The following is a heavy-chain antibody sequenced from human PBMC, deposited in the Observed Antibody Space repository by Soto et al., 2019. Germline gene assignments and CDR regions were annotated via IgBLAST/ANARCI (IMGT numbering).Heavy chain of an antibody. V-gene: IGHV1-24*01. J-gene: IGHJ6*02. Sequence: ASVKVSCKASGYTFTSYAMHWVRQAPGQRLEWMGGFNPEDGKTKYSQKFQGRLTMTEDTSIDTAYMELSSLRSEDTAVYYCATGYDFWSGYPRYYGMDVWGQGTTVTVS. CDR1: GYTFTSYA. D-gene: IGHD3-3*01. CDR3: ATGYDFWSGYPRYYGMDV. CDR2: FNPEDGKT.